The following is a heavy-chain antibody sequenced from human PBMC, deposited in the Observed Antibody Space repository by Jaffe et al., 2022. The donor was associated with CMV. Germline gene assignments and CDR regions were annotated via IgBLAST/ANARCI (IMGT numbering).Heavy chain of an antibody. D-gene: IGHD3-3*01. CDR1: GFTFSSYA. Sequence: EVQLVESGGGLVQPGGSLRLSCAASGFTFSSYAMSWVRQAPGKGLEWVSAISGSGGSTYYADSVKGRFTISRDNSKNTLYLQMNSLRAEDTAVYYCAKQPTYYDFWSGYISADYYYMDVWGKGTTVTVSS. CDR2: ISGSGGST. V-gene: IGHV3-23*04. J-gene: IGHJ6*03. CDR3: AKQPTYYDFWSGYISADYYYMDV.